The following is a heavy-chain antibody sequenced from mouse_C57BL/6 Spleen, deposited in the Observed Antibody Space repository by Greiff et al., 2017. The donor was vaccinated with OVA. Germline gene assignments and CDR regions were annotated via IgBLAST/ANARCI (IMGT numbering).Heavy chain of an antibody. Sequence: VKLVESGAELARPGASVKLSCKASGYTFTSYGISWVKQRTGQGLEWIGEIYPRSGNTYYNEKFKGKATLTADKSSSTAYMELRSLTSEDSAVYFCAREGNYVRFAYWGQGTLVTVSA. V-gene: IGHV1-81*01. D-gene: IGHD2-1*01. CDR3: AREGNYVRFAY. CDR1: GYTFTSYG. CDR2: IYPRSGNT. J-gene: IGHJ3*01.